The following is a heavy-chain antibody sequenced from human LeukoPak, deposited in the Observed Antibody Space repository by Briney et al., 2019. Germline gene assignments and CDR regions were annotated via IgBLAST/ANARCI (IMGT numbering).Heavy chain of an antibody. Sequence: GGSLRLSCAASGFTFSIYEMNWVRQAPGKGLEWVSFISSSGSTIYYADSVKGRFTISRDNAKNSLYLQMSSLRDEDTAVYSCARGSYSGTYYQFWYFDLWGRGTLVTVSS. CDR3: ARGSYSGTYYQFWYFDL. J-gene: IGHJ2*01. V-gene: IGHV3-48*03. CDR1: GFTFSIYE. D-gene: IGHD1-26*01. CDR2: ISSSGSTI.